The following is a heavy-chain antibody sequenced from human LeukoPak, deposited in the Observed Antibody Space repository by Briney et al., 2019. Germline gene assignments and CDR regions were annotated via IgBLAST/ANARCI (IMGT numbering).Heavy chain of an antibody. D-gene: IGHD6-19*01. Sequence: ASVKVSCKASGYTFTSYYMHWVRQAPGQGLEWMGRIIPIFGIANYAQKFQGRVTITADKSTSTAYMELSSLRSEDTAVYYCARDQVAGTGWFDYWGQGTLVTVSS. CDR3: ARDQVAGTGWFDY. CDR1: GYTFTSYY. J-gene: IGHJ4*02. V-gene: IGHV1-69*04. CDR2: IIPIFGIA.